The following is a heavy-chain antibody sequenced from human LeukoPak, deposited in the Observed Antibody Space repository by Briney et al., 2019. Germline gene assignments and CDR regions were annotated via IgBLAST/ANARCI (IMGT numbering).Heavy chain of an antibody. CDR2: IIPIFGTA. Sequence: ASVKVSCKASGGTFSSYAISWVRQAPGQGLEWMGGIIPIFGTANYAQKFQGRVTITADESTSTAYMELSSLRSEDTAVYYCARGNIVATTWGGYFDYWGQGTLVTVSS. CDR3: ARGNIVATTWGGYFDY. CDR1: GGTFSSYA. J-gene: IGHJ4*02. D-gene: IGHD5-12*01. V-gene: IGHV1-69*13.